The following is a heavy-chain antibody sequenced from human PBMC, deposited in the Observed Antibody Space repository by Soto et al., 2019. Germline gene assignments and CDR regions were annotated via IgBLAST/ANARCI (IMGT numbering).Heavy chain of an antibody. J-gene: IGHJ6*02. CDR1: GYTFTGYY. CDR2: INPNSGGT. Sequence: ASVKVSCKASGYTFTGYYMHWVRQAPGQGLEWMGWINPNSGGTNYAQKFQGRVTMTRDTSISTAYMEMSRLRSDDTAVYYCERDGMAFYGTGSYYYYYCMDVWGQGTMVTVSS. D-gene: IGHD3-10*01. CDR3: ERDGMAFYGTGSYYYYYCMDV. V-gene: IGHV1-2*02.